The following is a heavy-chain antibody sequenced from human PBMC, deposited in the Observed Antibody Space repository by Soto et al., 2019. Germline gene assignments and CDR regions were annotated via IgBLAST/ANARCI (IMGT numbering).Heavy chain of an antibody. CDR2: VYYSGST. V-gene: IGHV4-39*01. Sequence: SETLSLTCTVSGGAVGSSSYYWGWIRQPPGKGLEWIGSVYYSGSTYDNPSLKGRVTMSVDTSKNQISLKLSSLTAADTAVYYCARQPRCTCTYCLGSDYSITSCGPGIRVTVFS. D-gene: IGHD5-12*01. J-gene: IGHJ5*02. CDR1: GGAVGSSSYY. CDR3: ARQPRCTCTYCLGSDYSITS.